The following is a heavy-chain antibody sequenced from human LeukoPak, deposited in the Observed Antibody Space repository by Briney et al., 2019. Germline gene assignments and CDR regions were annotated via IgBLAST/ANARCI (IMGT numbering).Heavy chain of an antibody. V-gene: IGHV3-11*04. CDR1: GFTFSDYY. CDR2: ISSSGSTI. D-gene: IGHD3-22*01. J-gene: IGHJ3*02. Sequence: GGSLRLSCAASGFTFSDYYMSWIRQAPGKGLEWVSYISSSGSTIYYADSVKGRFTISRDNAKNSLYLQMNSLRAEDTAVYYCARGYYYDSSGLWSGAFDIWGQGTMVTVSS. CDR3: ARGYYYDSSGLWSGAFDI.